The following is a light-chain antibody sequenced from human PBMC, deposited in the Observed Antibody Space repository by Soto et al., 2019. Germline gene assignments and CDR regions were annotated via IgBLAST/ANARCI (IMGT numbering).Light chain of an antibody. J-gene: IGKJ2*01. CDR3: QQVYDFPHT. CDR1: QAINNY. Sequence: DIQMTQSPSSLSASVGDRVTITCRTSQAINNYLNWYRQKPGKVPEVLIYGASSLQDGVSSGFTGSASRTYFTLTISSLQPEDFATYYCQQVYDFPHTFGQGTKVEV. V-gene: IGKV1-39*01. CDR2: GAS.